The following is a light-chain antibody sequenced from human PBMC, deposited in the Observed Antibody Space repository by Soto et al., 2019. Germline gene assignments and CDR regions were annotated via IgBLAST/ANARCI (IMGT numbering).Light chain of an antibody. V-gene: IGKV3-11*01. Sequence: EIVLTQSPATLSLSPGERATLSCRATQSVRSSLAWYLQQPGQAPRLLIFDTSRRATGVPARFSGSGAGTDYTLTISSLEPEDFAVYYCQQRYNWPLTFGGGTKVDIK. CDR3: QQRYNWPLT. CDR1: QSVRSS. J-gene: IGKJ4*01. CDR2: DTS.